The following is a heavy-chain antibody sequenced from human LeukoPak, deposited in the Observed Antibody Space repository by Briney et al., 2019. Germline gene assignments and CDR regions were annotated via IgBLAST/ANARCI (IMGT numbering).Heavy chain of an antibody. CDR2: IYPGDSDT. CDR3: ARSDPYCSGGSCYYFDT. CDR1: GYSFTSYW. D-gene: IGHD2-15*01. J-gene: IGHJ4*02. Sequence: RGESLKISCKGSGYSFTSYWIGWVRQMPGKGLEWMGIIYPGDSDTRYSPSFQGQVTISADKSISTAYLQWSSLKASDTAMYFCARSDPYCSGGSCYYFDTWGQGTLVTVSS. V-gene: IGHV5-51*01.